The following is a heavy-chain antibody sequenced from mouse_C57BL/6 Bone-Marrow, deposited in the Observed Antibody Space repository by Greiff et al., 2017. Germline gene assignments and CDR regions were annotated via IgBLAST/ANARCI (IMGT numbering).Heavy chain of an antibody. J-gene: IGHJ4*01. CDR3: ARPLLSYAMDY. Sequence: VMLVESGAELARPGASVKLSCKASGYTFTSYGISWVKQRTGQGLEWIGEIYPRSGNTYYNEKFKGKATLTADKSSSTAYMELRSLTSEDSAVYFCARPLLSYAMDYWGQGTSVTVSS. CDR1: GYTFTSYG. D-gene: IGHD2-10*01. V-gene: IGHV1-81*01. CDR2: IYPRSGNT.